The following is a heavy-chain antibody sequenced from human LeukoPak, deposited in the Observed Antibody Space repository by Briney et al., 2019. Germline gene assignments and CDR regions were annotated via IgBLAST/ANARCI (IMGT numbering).Heavy chain of an antibody. Sequence: SETLSLTCAVYGGSFSGYYWSWIRQPPGKGLEWIGEINHSGSTNYNPSLKSRVTISVDTSKNQFSLKLSSVTAADTAVYYCARGGITTFGVGNWFDPWGQGTLVTVSS. CDR1: GGSFSGYY. CDR3: ARGGITTFGVGNWFDP. D-gene: IGHD3-3*01. V-gene: IGHV4-34*01. CDR2: INHSGST. J-gene: IGHJ5*02.